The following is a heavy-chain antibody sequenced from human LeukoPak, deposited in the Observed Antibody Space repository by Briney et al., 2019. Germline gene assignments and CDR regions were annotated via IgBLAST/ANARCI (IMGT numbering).Heavy chain of an antibody. CDR3: ARVANWNDPFDY. J-gene: IGHJ4*02. Sequence: PSETLSLTCTVSGGSISSYYWSWIRQPPGKGLEWIGYIYYSGSTNYNPSLKSRVTISVDTSKNQFSLKLSSVTAADTAVYYCARVANWNDPFDYWGQGTLVTVSS. CDR1: GGSISSYY. V-gene: IGHV4-59*01. CDR2: IYYSGST. D-gene: IGHD1-20*01.